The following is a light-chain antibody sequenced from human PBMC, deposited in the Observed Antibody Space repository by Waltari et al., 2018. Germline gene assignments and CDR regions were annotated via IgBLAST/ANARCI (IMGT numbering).Light chain of an antibody. CDR3: SSYAGSNNWV. J-gene: IGLJ3*02. CDR1: SSDFGGYNY. CDR2: EVN. V-gene: IGLV2-8*01. Sequence: QSALTQPPSASGSPGQSVTISCTGTSSDFGGYNYVSWYQRHPGKAPKLMIYEVNKRPSGFPDRFSGSTSGNTSSLTVSGLQAEDEAEYSCSSYAGSNNWVFGGGTKLTVL.